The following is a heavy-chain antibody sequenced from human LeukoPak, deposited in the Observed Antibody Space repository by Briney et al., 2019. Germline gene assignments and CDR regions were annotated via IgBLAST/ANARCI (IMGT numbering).Heavy chain of an antibody. CDR2: IIPIFGTA. V-gene: IGHV1-69*05. J-gene: IGHJ4*02. D-gene: IGHD5-12*01. Sequence: SVEVSCKASGGTFSSYAISWVRQAPGQGLEWMGRIIPIFGTANYAQKFQGRVTITTDESTSTAYMELSSLRSEDTAVYYCARTRRGYSGYDLWGQGTLVTVSS. CDR3: ARTRRGYSGYDL. CDR1: GGTFSSYA.